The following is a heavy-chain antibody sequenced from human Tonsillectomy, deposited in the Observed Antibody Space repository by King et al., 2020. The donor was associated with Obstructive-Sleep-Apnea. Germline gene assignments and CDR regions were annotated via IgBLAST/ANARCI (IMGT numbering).Heavy chain of an antibody. J-gene: IGHJ6*02. CDR1: GGTSSSHASAGTFNTYD. Sequence: QVQLVQSGTEVKKPGSSVKVSCKASGGTSSSHASAGTFNTYDISWVRQAPGQGLEWMGRIMATFGTVQYAEKFRGRLTITADELTSTVNMELTSLRSEDTAVYFCARNDIVVVVDSPYKYSGAEVWGQGTTVIVS. D-gene: IGHD2-2*01. CDR2: IMATFGTV. V-gene: IGHV1-69*01. CDR3: ARNDIVVVVDSPYKYSGAEV.